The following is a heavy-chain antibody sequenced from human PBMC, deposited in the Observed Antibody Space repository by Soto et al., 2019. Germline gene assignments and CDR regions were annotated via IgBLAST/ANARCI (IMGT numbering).Heavy chain of an antibody. Sequence: GGSLRLSCAVSGFTFSSSEMYWVRQAPGKGLEWISYIHPSGQPIFYADSVKGRFTISRDNSENTLYLHLNSLRVEDTAIYYCARIPHRYDALTGPGYWGQGALVTVSS. CDR2: IHPSGQPI. D-gene: IGHD3-9*01. J-gene: IGHJ4*02. V-gene: IGHV3-48*03. CDR1: GFTFSSSE. CDR3: ARIPHRYDALTGPGY.